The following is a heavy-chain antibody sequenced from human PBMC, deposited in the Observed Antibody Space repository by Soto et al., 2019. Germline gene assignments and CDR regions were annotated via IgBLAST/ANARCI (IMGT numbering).Heavy chain of an antibody. CDR1: GFTVSSNY. J-gene: IGHJ4*02. D-gene: IGHD6-19*01. CDR2: IYSGGST. CDR3: ARGNSSGWYGRAYFDY. Sequence: EVQLVETGGGLIQPGGSLRLSCAASGFTVSSNYMSWVRQAPGKGLEWVSVIYSGGSTYYADSVKGRFTISRDNSKTTLYLQMNSLRAEDTAVYYCARGNSSGWYGRAYFDYWGQGTLVTVSS. V-gene: IGHV3-53*02.